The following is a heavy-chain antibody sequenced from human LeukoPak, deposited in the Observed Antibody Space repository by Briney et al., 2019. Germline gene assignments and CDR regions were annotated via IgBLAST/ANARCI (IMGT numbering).Heavy chain of an antibody. CDR3: AKDLPYDSSGYYSYYFDY. CDR1: GFTFSSYA. J-gene: IGHJ4*02. Sequence: GGSLRLSCAASGFTFSSYAMSWVRQAPGKGLEWVSAISGSGGSTYYADSVKGRFTISRDNSKNTLYLQMNSLRAEDTAVYYCAKDLPYDSSGYYSYYFDYWGQGTLVTVSS. V-gene: IGHV3-23*01. CDR2: ISGSGGST. D-gene: IGHD3-22*01.